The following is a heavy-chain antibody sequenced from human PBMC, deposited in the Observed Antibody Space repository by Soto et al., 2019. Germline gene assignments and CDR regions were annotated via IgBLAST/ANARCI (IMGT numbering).Heavy chain of an antibody. CDR2: ISAYNGNT. CDR3: ARDGGYCSGGSCYYPYNWFDP. Sequence: QVQLVQSGAEVKKPGASVKVSCKASGYTFTSYGISWVRQAPGQGLEWMGWISAYNGNTNYAQKLQGRVTMTTDTSTSTAYMELRSLGSDDTAVYYCARDGGYCSGGSCYYPYNWFDPWGQGTLVTVSS. J-gene: IGHJ5*02. CDR1: GYTFTSYG. D-gene: IGHD2-15*01. V-gene: IGHV1-18*01.